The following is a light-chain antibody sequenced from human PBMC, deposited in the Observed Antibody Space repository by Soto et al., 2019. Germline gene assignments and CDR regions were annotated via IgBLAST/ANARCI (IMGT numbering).Light chain of an antibody. CDR2: SAS. V-gene: IGKV1-27*01. CDR1: QDISNY. CDR3: QKYDTAPLT. J-gene: IGKJ4*01. Sequence: DVQMTQSPSSLSASVGDRVTITCRASQDISNYLAWYQQKPGKVPGLLIYSASTLQSGVPSRFSGSGSGTDFTLTISSLQPEDVATYYCQKYDTAPLTFGGGTKVESK.